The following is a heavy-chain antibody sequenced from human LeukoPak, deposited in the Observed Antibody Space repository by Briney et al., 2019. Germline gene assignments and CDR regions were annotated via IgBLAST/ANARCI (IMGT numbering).Heavy chain of an antibody. CDR3: ARANPRRAFDI. D-gene: IGHD1-14*01. CDR2: INTDGSST. CDR1: GFTVSSNY. Sequence: PGGSLRLSCAASGFTVSSNYMSWVRQAPGKGLVWVSRINTDGSSTSYADSVKGRFTISRDNAENTLYLQMNSLRAEDTAVYYCARANPRRAFDIWGQGTMVTLSS. J-gene: IGHJ3*02. V-gene: IGHV3-74*01.